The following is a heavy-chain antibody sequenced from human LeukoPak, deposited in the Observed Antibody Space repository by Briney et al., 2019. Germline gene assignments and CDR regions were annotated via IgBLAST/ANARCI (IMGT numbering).Heavy chain of an antibody. J-gene: IGHJ4*02. CDR1: GFTFSSYW. Sequence: PGGSLRLSCAASGFTFSSYWMSWVRQAPGKGLEWVANIKQDGSEKYYVDSVKGRFTISRDNAKNSLYLQMNSLRAEDTAVYYCARVGSSGWYGGDEDTIFDYWGQGTLVTVSS. CDR2: IKQDGSEK. V-gene: IGHV3-7*01. CDR3: ARVGSSGWYGGDEDTIFDY. D-gene: IGHD6-19*01.